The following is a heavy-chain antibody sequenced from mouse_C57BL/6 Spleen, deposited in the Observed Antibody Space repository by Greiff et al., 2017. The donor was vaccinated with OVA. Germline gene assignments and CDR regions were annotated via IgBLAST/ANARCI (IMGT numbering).Heavy chain of an antibody. J-gene: IGHJ3*01. CDR3: ARGFPDYYGSSWFAY. D-gene: IGHD1-1*01. CDR2: INPSNGGT. V-gene: IGHV1-53*01. CDR1: GYTFTSYW. Sequence: VQLQQSGTELVKPGASVKLSCKASGYTFTSYWMHWVKQRPGQGLEWIGNINPSNGGTNYNEKFKSKATLTVDKSSSTAYMQLSSLTSEDSAVYYCARGFPDYYGSSWFAYWGQGTLVTVSA.